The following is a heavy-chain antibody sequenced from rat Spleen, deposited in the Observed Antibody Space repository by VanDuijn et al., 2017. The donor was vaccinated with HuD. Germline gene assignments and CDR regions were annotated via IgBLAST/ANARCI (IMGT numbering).Heavy chain of an antibody. D-gene: IGHD1-11*01. J-gene: IGHJ4*01. V-gene: IGHV5S13*01. CDR3: VKDRDGGYAMDA. CDR2: ISTGGTNT. Sequence: EVQLVESGGGLVQPGRSLKLSCAASGFTFTNYDMAWVRQAPTKGLEWIASISTGGTNTYYRGSVKGRFTISRNNATNTQYLQMDRLGSEDTATYDCVKDRDGGYAMDAWGQGASVTVSS. CDR1: GFTFTNYD.